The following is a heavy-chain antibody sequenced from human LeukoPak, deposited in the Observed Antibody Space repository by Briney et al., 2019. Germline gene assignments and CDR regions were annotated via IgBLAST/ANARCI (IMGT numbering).Heavy chain of an antibody. D-gene: IGHD2-15*01. CDR3: AKAAAGTCSGARCYYFDS. V-gene: IGHV3-23*01. J-gene: IGHJ4*02. Sequence: GGSLRLSCAASGFTFTTYAMSWVRQTPGKGLEWVSTFSGSVDTTYHADSVKGRFTTSRDNSKNTVYLQMNSLRAEDTAVYYCAKAAAGTCSGARCYYFDSWGQGTPVTVSS. CDR2: FSGSVDTT. CDR1: GFTFTTYA.